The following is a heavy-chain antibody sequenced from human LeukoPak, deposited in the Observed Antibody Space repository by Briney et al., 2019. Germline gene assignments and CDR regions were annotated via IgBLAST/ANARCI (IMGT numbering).Heavy chain of an antibody. CDR2: ISSSSRSI. D-gene: IGHD3-10*01. Sequence: GGSLRLSCAASGFTFSSYSMNWVRQAPANGLEWVSYISSSSRSIYYADSVKGRFTISRDNANNSLSLQMNSLRDEDTAVYYCVLGSPFDYWGQGTLVTVSS. CDR1: GFTFSSYS. J-gene: IGHJ4*02. V-gene: IGHV3-48*02. CDR3: VLGSPFDY.